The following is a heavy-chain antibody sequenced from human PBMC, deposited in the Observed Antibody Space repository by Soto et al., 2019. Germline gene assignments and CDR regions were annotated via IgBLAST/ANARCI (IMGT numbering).Heavy chain of an antibody. D-gene: IGHD4-17*01. CDR2: IYYIGNT. V-gene: IGHV4-39*01. CDR3: GGQDYGAKGYYFDH. Sequence: QLQLQESGSGLVKPSETLSLTCIVSNCSISSRISYWGWIRQTPGKGLEWIGSIYYIGNTYYNPSLTSLLAISIDASNTQFSLTMNSVPAADTAVYFGGGQDYGAKGYYFDHWGQGALVTVSS. CDR1: NCSISSRISY. J-gene: IGHJ4*02.